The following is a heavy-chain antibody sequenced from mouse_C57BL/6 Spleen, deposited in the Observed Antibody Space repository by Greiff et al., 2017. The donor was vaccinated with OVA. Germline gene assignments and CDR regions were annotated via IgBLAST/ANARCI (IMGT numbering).Heavy chain of an antibody. V-gene: IGHV3-1*01. D-gene: IGHD2-4*01. J-gene: IGHJ1*03. Sequence: DVQLQESGPGMVKPSQSLSLTCTVTGYSITSGYDWHWIRHFPGNKLEWMGYISYSGSTNYNPSLKSRISITHDTSKNHFFLKLNSVTTEDTATYYCARWYDYDGYFDVWGTGTTVTVSS. CDR2: ISYSGST. CDR3: ARWYDYDGYFDV. CDR1: GYSITSGYD.